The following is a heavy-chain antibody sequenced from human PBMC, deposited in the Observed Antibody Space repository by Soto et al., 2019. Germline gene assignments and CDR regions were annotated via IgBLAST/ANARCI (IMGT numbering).Heavy chain of an antibody. D-gene: IGHD1-26*01. CDR1: GGTFSSYA. V-gene: IGHV1-69*01. CDR3: AREEGAGGSYPPPFDY. Sequence: QAQLVQSGAEVKKPGSSVKVSCKASGGTFSSYAISWVRQAPGQGLEWMGGIIPIFGTANYAQKFQGRVTITADEPTSTAYMELSSLRSEDTAVYYCAREEGAGGSYPPPFDYWGQGTLVTVSS. J-gene: IGHJ4*02. CDR2: IIPIFGTA.